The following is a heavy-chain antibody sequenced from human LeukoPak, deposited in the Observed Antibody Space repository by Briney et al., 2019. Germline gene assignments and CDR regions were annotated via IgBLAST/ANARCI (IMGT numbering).Heavy chain of an antibody. V-gene: IGHV1-46*01. Sequence: ASVKVSCKASGYTFTSYYMHWVRQAPGQGLEWMGIINPSGGSTSYAQKFQGRATMTRDTSTSTVYMELSSLGSEDAAVYYCARDFWSGGCMDVWGQGTTVTVSS. D-gene: IGHD3-3*01. CDR2: INPSGGST. CDR1: GYTFTSYY. CDR3: ARDFWSGGCMDV. J-gene: IGHJ6*02.